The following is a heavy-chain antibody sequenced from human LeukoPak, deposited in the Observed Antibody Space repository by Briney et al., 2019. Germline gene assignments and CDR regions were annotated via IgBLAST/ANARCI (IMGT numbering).Heavy chain of an antibody. CDR3: ARVGDHYHWYFDL. J-gene: IGHJ2*01. Sequence: PGGPWSSSGEAPGFGAGSKYMNWFRQAPGKGLEGVSILYSGADTYYADSVKGRFTISRDNSKNTLFLQMNSLRADDTAVYYCARVGDHYHWYFDLWGRGTRVSVSS. CDR2: LYSGADT. CDR1: GFGAGSKY. D-gene: IGHD3-10*01. V-gene: IGHV3-53*01.